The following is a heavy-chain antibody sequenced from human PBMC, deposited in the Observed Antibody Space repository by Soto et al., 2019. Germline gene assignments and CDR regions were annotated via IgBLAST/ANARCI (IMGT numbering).Heavy chain of an antibody. CDR1: GFSLSTSGVG. J-gene: IGHJ4*02. Sequence: QITLKESGPTLVKPTQTLTLTCTISGFSLSTSGVGVGWIRQPPGKSLEWLALIYWDDVQRYSPSLKTRLTIARDSSRXQVLLTITNTDPVDTATYYCAHSPCSGGTCYLFDYWGQGTLVTVSS. V-gene: IGHV2-5*02. CDR3: AHSPCSGGTCYLFDY. D-gene: IGHD2-15*01. CDR2: IYWDDVQ.